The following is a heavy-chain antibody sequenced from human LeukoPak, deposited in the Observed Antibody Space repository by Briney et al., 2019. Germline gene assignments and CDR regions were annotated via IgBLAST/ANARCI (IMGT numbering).Heavy chain of an antibody. V-gene: IGHV3-64*01. CDR1: GFTFSSFA. J-gene: IGHJ4*02. D-gene: IGHD6-19*01. CDR2: ITSNGGST. CDR3: ARVASSGWNYPFDF. Sequence: GGSLRLSCAASGFTFSSFAMHWVRQSPGKGLEYVSAITSNGGSTYYANSVKGRFTISRDNSKNTLYLQMGSLRAEDMAVYYCARVASSGWNYPFDFWGQGTLVTVSS.